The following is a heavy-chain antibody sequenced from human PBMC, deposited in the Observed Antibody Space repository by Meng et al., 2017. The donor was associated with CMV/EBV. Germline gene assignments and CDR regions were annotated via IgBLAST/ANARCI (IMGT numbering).Heavy chain of an antibody. CDR1: GYTFTSYY. D-gene: IGHD6-19*01. V-gene: IGHV1-46*01. Sequence: ASVKVSCKASGYTFTSYYMHWVRQAPGQGLEWMGIINPSGGSTSYAQKFQGRVTMTRDTSTSTVYMELSSLRSEDTAVYYCARGSERIAVAGRDYYYYGMDVWGQGTTVTVS. CDR3: ARGSERIAVAGRDYYYYGMDV. CDR2: INPSGGST. J-gene: IGHJ6*02.